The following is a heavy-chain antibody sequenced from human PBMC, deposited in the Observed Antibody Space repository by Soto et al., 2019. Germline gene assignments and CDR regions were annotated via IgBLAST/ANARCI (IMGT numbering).Heavy chain of an antibody. CDR2: SGMYHTHT. D-gene: IGHD3-22*01. V-gene: IGHV1-18*04. Sequence: QIQMVQSGAEIKEPGASVKVSCKTSGYNFIDYGIDWVRQAPGQDLQWMGWSGMYHTHTKYTPQFQGRVTITSDTSTRTVYMELRSLRSDDTATYYCVIHDTTPSRTHWGPGTRITVSS. CDR1: GYNFIDYG. CDR3: VIHDTTPSRTH. J-gene: IGHJ4*02.